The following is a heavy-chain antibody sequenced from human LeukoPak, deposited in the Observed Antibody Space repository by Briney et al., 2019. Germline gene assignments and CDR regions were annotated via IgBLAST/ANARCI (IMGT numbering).Heavy chain of an antibody. CDR2: IGSSGRST. CDR1: GFTFSDYY. J-gene: IGHJ4*02. CDR3: ARDGGYSYGPFDS. Sequence: PGRSLRLSCAASGFTFSDYYMNWIRQAPGKGLEWLSYIGSSGRSTSYADSVKGRFTISRDNAKSTLYLEMNNLRPEDTAVYYCARDGGYSYGPFDSWGQGTLVTVSS. D-gene: IGHD5-18*01. V-gene: IGHV3-11*06.